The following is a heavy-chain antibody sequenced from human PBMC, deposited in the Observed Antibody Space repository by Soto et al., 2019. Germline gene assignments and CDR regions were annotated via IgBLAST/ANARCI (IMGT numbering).Heavy chain of an antibody. V-gene: IGHV1-69*13. J-gene: IGHJ4*02. D-gene: IGHD3-22*01. Sequence: SVMVSCKASGGTFSIYAISWVLQAPGQGLEWMGGIIPIFGTANYAQKFQGRVTITADESTSTAYMELSSLRSEDTAVYYCARGRAPTYYYDSSGPIRFDYWGQGTLVTVSS. CDR2: IIPIFGTA. CDR1: GGTFSIYA. CDR3: ARGRAPTYYYDSSGPIRFDY.